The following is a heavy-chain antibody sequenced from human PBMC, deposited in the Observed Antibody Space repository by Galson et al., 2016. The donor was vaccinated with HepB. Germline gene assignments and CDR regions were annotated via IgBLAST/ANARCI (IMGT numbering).Heavy chain of an antibody. CDR1: GFIFSPYT. V-gene: IGHV3-21*01. J-gene: IGHJ4*02. D-gene: IGHD2-21*02. Sequence: SLRLSCAAPGFIFSPYTIHWVRQAPGKGLEWVSSISNNNFYIHYADSVKGRFTISRDDAKDSLYLQMDSLSAADTAVYYCVRDLAMTARNYFYSWGQGTLVTVSS. CDR2: ISNNNFYI. CDR3: VRDLAMTARNYFYS.